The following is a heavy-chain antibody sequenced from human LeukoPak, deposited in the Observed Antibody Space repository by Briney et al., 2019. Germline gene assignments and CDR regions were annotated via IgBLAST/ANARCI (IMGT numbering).Heavy chain of an antibody. V-gene: IGHV3-23*01. J-gene: IGHJ4*02. CDR1: GFPLRPYA. Sequence: PGGSLRLSCVASGFPLRPYAMSWVRQAPGKGLEWVSSISVSGGTTSYADSVKGRFTISRDNSKNTLHLQMSSLRAEDTAVYYCAKKKGEGCFMCPFDYWGQGTLVTVSP. D-gene: IGHD5/OR15-5a*01. CDR2: ISVSGGTT. CDR3: AKKKGEGCFMCPFDY.